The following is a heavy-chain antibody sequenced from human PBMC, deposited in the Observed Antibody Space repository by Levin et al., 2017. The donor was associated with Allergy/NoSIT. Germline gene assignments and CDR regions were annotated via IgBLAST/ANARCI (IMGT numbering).Heavy chain of an antibody. CDR1: GGTFSSYA. CDR2: IIPIFGTA. Sequence: GGSLRLSCKASGGTFSSYAISWVRQAPGQGLEWMGGIIPIFGTANYAQKFQGRVTITADESTSTAYMELSSLRSEDTAVYYCARGYCSSTSCSAYYYYYYMDVWGKGTTVTVSS. CDR3: ARGYCSSTSCSAYYYYYYMDV. V-gene: IGHV1-69*01. J-gene: IGHJ6*03. D-gene: IGHD2-2*01.